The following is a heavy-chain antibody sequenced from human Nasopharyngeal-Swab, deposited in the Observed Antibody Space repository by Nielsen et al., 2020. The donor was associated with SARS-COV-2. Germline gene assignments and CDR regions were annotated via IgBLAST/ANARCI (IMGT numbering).Heavy chain of an antibody. CDR2: TNHSGST. D-gene: IGHD3-3*01. V-gene: IGHV4-34*01. CDR3: ARGLGKQITIFEVVIAYNWFDP. J-gene: IGHJ5*02. Sequence: RQAPGKGLEWIGETNHSGSTNYNPSLKSRVTISVDTSKNQFSLKLSSVTAADTAVYYCARGLGKQITIFEVVIAYNWFDPWGQETLVTVFS.